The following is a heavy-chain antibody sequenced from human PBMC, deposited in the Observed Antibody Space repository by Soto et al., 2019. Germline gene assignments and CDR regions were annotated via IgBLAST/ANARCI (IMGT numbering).Heavy chain of an antibody. CDR1: GGTFSSYA. CDR2: IIPIFGTA. V-gene: IGHV1-69*13. Sequence: SVKFSCKASGGTFSSYAISWVRQAPGQGLEWMGGIIPIFGTANYAQKFQGRVTITADESTSTAYMELSSLRSEDTAVYYCARDQMFGYGPPYWGQGTLVTVSS. CDR3: ARDQMFGYGPPY. J-gene: IGHJ4*02. D-gene: IGHD3-10*02.